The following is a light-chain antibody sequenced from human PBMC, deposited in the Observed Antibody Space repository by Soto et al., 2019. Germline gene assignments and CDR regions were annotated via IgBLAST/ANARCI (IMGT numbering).Light chain of an antibody. Sequence: EIVLTQSPGTLSLSPGERGTLACRASQSVSSNYLAWYQQKPGQAPRLLIYGASSRATGIPDRFSGGGSGTDFTLTISRLEPEDVALYYCQQYDSSPLTFGGGTKVEIK. V-gene: IGKV3-20*01. CDR2: GAS. CDR3: QQYDSSPLT. J-gene: IGKJ4*01. CDR1: QSVSSNY.